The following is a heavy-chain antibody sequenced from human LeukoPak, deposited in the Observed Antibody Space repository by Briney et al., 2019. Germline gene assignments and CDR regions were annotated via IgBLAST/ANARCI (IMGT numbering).Heavy chain of an antibody. CDR3: EIDCAVRGEAWWFNP. CDR1: GYTFTVYY. V-gene: IGHV1-2*02. J-gene: IGHJ5*02. Sequence: ASVTVSLTASGYTFTVYYMHWVRQPPGQGKEWMGWINPNSGGTNYSQKFPGRVTITRYRSNSTDYMDLHRQRPNDTAVYVCEIDCAVRGEAWWFNPLGQGTLVTVAS. CDR2: INPNSGGT. D-gene: IGHD2-21*01.